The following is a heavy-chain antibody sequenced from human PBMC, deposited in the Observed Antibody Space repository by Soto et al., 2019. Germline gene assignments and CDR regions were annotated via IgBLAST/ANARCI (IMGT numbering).Heavy chain of an antibody. J-gene: IGHJ6*02. CDR1: EFTFSDYY. CDR2: ISSTSSTI. Sequence: GGSLRLSCAASEFTFSDYYMSWIRQAPGKGLEWVSYISSTSSTIYYADSVQGRFTVSRDNAKNSVYLQMNSLRAEDTAVYYCARHRGRGSGMDVWGQGPTVTVSS. D-gene: IGHD3-10*01. V-gene: IGHV3-11*01. CDR3: ARHRGRGSGMDV.